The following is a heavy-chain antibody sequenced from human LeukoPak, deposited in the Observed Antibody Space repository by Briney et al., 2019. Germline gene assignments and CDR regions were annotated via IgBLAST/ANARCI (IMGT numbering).Heavy chain of an antibody. CDR3: AGVGGFYRPLDY. D-gene: IGHD3-3*01. V-gene: IGHV4-4*02. Sequence: PSETLSLTCAVSGGSVSSTNWWTWFRQPPGKGLEWIGEVHLDGRTNYNPSLTGRLTMSVDLYENHISLKLTSVTAADTAVYYCAGVGGFYRPLDYSGQGTLVTVSS. J-gene: IGHJ4*02. CDR2: VHLDGRT. CDR1: GGSVSSTNW.